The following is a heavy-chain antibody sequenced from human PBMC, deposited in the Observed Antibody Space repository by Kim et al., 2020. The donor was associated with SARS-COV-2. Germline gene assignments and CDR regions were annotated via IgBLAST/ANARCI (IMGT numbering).Heavy chain of an antibody. CDR2: IYSGGST. CDR3: ARDLGYSSGWLGDYYYGMDV. J-gene: IGHJ6*02. Sequence: GGSLRLSCAASGFTVSSNYMSWVRQAPGKGLEWVSVIYSGGSTYYADSVKGRFTISRDNSKNTLYLQMNSLRAEDTAVYYCARDLGYSSGWLGDYYYGMDVWGQGTTVTVSS. D-gene: IGHD6-19*01. CDR1: GFTVSSNY. V-gene: IGHV3-53*01.